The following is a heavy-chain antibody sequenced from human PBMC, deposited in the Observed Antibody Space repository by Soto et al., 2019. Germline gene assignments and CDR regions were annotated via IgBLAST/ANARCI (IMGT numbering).Heavy chain of an antibody. Sequence: VGSLRLSCAASGFTFCDYYMNWVRQAPGKGLEWVSSISSSSTIYYADSVKGRFTISRDNAKNSLYLQMNSLRAEDTAVYYCARDRRITIFGDYYYYYDMDVWGQGTTVTVSS. D-gene: IGHD3-3*01. CDR1: GFTFCDYY. CDR2: ISSSSTI. J-gene: IGHJ6*02. CDR3: ARDRRITIFGDYYYYYDMDV. V-gene: IGHV3-11*04.